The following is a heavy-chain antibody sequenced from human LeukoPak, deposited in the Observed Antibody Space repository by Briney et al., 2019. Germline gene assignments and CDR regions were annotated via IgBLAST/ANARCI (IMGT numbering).Heavy chain of an antibody. Sequence: SVKVSCKASGFTFTSSAMQWVRQARGQRLEWIGWIVVGSGNTNYAQKFQERVTITRDMSTSTAYMELSSPRSEDTAVYYCAASAYYDFWSGYSSGYYYYGMDVWGQGTTVTVSS. CDR3: AASAYYDFWSGYSSGYYYYGMDV. D-gene: IGHD3-3*01. CDR1: GFTFTSSA. CDR2: IVVGSGNT. V-gene: IGHV1-58*02. J-gene: IGHJ6*02.